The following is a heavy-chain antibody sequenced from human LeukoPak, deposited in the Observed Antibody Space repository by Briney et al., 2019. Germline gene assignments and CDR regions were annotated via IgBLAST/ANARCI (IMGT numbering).Heavy chain of an antibody. CDR1: GGSISTYY. D-gene: IGHD3-9*01. CDR3: ARHYPRWLFDF. V-gene: IGHV4-59*08. CDR2: IYYSGNT. Sequence: SETLSLTCTVSGGSISTYYWSWIRQPPGKGLEWIGYIYYSGNTNYNPSLKSRVTMSVDTSKNQFSLKLSSVTAADTAVYYCARHYPRWLFDFWGQGTLVSVSS. J-gene: IGHJ4*02.